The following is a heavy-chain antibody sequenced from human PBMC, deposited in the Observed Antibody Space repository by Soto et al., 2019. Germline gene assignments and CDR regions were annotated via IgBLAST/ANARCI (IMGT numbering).Heavy chain of an antibody. Sequence: PSETLCLTWTVAGGSISSYCWSWIRQTTGKGLEWIGYIYYSGSTNYTPSLKTRVTISVDTSKHQFSLTLSSVTAADTAVYYCARNTYGSGSYYTDRGGYYYYYGMDVWGQGTTVTVSS. CDR3: ARNTYGSGSYYTDRGGYYYYYGMDV. CDR1: GGSISSYC. J-gene: IGHJ6*02. D-gene: IGHD3-10*01. V-gene: IGHV4-59*01. CDR2: IYYSGST.